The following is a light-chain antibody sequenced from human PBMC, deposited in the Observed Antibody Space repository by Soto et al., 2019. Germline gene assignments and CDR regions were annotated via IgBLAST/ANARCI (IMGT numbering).Light chain of an antibody. CDR2: WAS. J-gene: IGKJ2*01. V-gene: IGKV4-1*01. CDR3: QQYYSAPNT. Sequence: DIVMTQSPDSLAVSLGERATINCKSSQSVLYSSNNKNYLAWYQHKPGQPPKLLVYWASTRESGVPDRFSGSGSGTDFTLTISSLQAEDVAVYYCQQYYSAPNTFGQGTKLVIK. CDR1: QSVLYSSNNKNY.